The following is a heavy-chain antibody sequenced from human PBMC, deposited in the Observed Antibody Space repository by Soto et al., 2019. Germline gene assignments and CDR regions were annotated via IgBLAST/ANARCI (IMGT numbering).Heavy chain of an antibody. CDR1: GGSISSGDYY. CDR2: IYYSGST. J-gene: IGHJ6*02. V-gene: IGHV4-30-4*01. D-gene: IGHD3-3*01. CDR3: ARGLFTIFGVVTAHYGMDV. Sequence: SETLSLTCTVSGGSISSGDYYWSWIRQPPGKGLEWIGYIYYSGSTYYNPSLKSRVTISVDTSKNQFSLKLSSATAADTAVYYCARGLFTIFGVVTAHYGMDVWGQGTTVTVSS.